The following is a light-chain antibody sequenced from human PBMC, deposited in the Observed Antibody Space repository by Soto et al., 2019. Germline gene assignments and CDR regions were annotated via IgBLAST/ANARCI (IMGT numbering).Light chain of an antibody. CDR3: QSYDSSTVV. J-gene: IGLJ2*01. CDR2: KDN. V-gene: IGLV6-57*04. Sequence: FMLTQPHSVSESPGKTVTISCTRSSGSIASNYVQWYQQRPGSAPTAVISKDNQRPSGVPDRFSGSVDTSSNSASLTISGLKTEDEADYYCQSYDSSTVVFGGGTKVTVL. CDR1: SGSIASNY.